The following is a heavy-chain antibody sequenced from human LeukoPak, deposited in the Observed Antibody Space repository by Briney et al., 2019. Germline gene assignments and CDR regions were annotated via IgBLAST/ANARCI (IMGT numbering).Heavy chain of an antibody. Sequence: SETLSLTCTVSGGSISRGGYYWSWIRQHPGKGLEWIGYIYYSGSTYYNPSLKSRVTISVDTSKNQFSLKLSSVTAADTAVYYCARVLQLWLHDYWGQGTLVTVSS. V-gene: IGHV4-31*03. D-gene: IGHD5-18*01. CDR1: GGSISRGGYY. J-gene: IGHJ4*02. CDR3: ARVLQLWLHDY. CDR2: IYYSGST.